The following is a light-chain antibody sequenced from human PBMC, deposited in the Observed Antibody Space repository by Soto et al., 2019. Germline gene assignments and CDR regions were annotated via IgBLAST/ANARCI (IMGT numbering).Light chain of an antibody. Sequence: QFALSHPRSVRWSPGQSITISCSGSGSEMATVNYVSWYQQYPGKAPKLLIYQVTSRASGVSHRFSGSKSGNTAALTISGLQHEEEAEHYCKSYSSTSFYVFGTGTKVTVL. CDR1: GSEMATVNY. CDR3: KSYSSTSFYV. V-gene: IGLV2-14*01. CDR2: QVT. J-gene: IGLJ1*01.